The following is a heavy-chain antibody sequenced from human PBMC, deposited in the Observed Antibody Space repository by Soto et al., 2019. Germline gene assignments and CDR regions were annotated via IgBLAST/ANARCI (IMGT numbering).Heavy chain of an antibody. CDR3: VRGEQYSGRIFDY. D-gene: IGHD1-26*01. Sequence: SQTLSLTCAITGDSVSSNSAGWSWVRQSPSRGLEWLGRTYYRSKWYYEYAVSVRGRITINPDTSKNQYSLQLNSVTPEDTAVYFCVRGEQYSGRIFDYWGQGTLVTAPQ. J-gene: IGHJ4*01. CDR2: TYYRSKWYY. CDR1: GDSVSSNSAG. V-gene: IGHV6-1*01.